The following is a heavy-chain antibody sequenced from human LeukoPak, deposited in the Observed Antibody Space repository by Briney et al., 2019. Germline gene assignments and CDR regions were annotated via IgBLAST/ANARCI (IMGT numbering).Heavy chain of an antibody. J-gene: IGHJ4*02. D-gene: IGHD4-17*01. Sequence: GASVKVSCKASGGTFSSYAISWVRQAPGQGLEWMGGIIPIFGTANYAQKFQGRVTITADESTSTAYMEPSSLRSEDTAVYYCASTYGDYGGYYFDYWGQGTLVTVSS. CDR1: GGTFSSYA. CDR2: IIPIFGTA. CDR3: ASTYGDYGGYYFDY. V-gene: IGHV1-69*01.